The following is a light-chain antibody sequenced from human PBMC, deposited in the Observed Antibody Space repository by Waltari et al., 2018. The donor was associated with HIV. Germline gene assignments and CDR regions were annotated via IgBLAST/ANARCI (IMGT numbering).Light chain of an antibody. CDR3: QSYDSSLSGVV. CDR2: GNS. CDR1: SDNIGAGYD. J-gene: IGLJ2*01. V-gene: IGLV1-40*01. Sequence: QSVLTQPPSVSGAPGQRVTIPCTGSSDNIGAGYDVHWYQQLPGTAPKLLIYGNSNRPSGVPDRFSGSKSGTSASLAITGLQAEDEADYYCQSYDSSLSGVVFGGGTKLTVL.